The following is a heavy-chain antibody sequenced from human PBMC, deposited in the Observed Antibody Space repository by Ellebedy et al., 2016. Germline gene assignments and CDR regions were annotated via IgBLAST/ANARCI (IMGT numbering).Heavy chain of an antibody. J-gene: IGHJ6*02. CDR2: ISSSSSYI. CDR1: GFTFSSYS. D-gene: IGHD2-15*01. Sequence: GESLKISCAASGFTFSSYSMNWVRQAPGKGLEWVSSISSSSSYIYYADSVKGRFTISRDNAKNSLYLQMNSLRAEDTAVYYCARDNLGGRHYYYYGMDVWGQGTTVTVSS. V-gene: IGHV3-21*01. CDR3: ARDNLGGRHYYYYGMDV.